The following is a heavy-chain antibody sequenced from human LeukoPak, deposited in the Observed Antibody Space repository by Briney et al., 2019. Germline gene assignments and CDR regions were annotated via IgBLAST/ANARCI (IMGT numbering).Heavy chain of an antibody. CDR2: INPNSGGT. V-gene: IGHV1-2*02. CDR3: ARGGRSGNYRYFDY. CDR1: GYTFTDDY. Sequence: ASVKVSCKASGYTFTDDYMYWVRQAPGQGLEWMGWINPNSGGTNYAQKFQGRVTVTRDTSISTAYMELSSLTSDDTAVYYCARGGRSGNYRYFDYWGQGTLVTVSS. D-gene: IGHD1-26*01. J-gene: IGHJ4*02.